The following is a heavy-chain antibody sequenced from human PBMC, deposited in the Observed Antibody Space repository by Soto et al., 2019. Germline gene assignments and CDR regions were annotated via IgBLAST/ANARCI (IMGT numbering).Heavy chain of an antibody. CDR2: ISAYNGNT. V-gene: IGHV1-18*01. D-gene: IGHD3-10*01. Sequence: ASVKVSCKASGYTFTSYGISWVRQAPGQGLEWMGWISAYNGNTNYAQKLQGRVTMTTDTSTSTAYMELRSLRSDDTAVYYCARGARGFGSGSFIPRDYWGQGTLVTVSS. CDR1: GYTFTSYG. CDR3: ARGARGFGSGSFIPRDY. J-gene: IGHJ4*02.